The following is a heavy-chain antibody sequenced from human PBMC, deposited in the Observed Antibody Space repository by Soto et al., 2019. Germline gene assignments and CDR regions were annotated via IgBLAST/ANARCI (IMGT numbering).Heavy chain of an antibody. CDR3: ARVMDCSGGSCYSRIFDYYYCMDV. CDR2: ISYDGSNK. CDR1: GFTFSSYG. V-gene: IGHV3-30*03. D-gene: IGHD2-15*01. J-gene: IGHJ6*03. Sequence: GGSLRLSCAASGFTFSSYGMHWVRQAPGKGLEWVAVISYDGSNKYYADSVKGRFTISRDNAKNTLYLQMNSLRAEDTAVYYCARVMDCSGGSCYSRIFDYYYCMDVWGKGTTVTVSS.